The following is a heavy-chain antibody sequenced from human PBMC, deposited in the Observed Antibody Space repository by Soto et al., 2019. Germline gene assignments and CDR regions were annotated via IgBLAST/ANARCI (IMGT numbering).Heavy chain of an antibody. CDR2: MNPNNGNA. Sequence: GASVKVFCKASGFTFITYDFSWVRQAAGQGLEWMGWMNPNNGNAGFAQKFRGRINMTRNTSISTAYLELSSLRSDDSAVYFCARRKERSGPYYLDLWGQGTQVTVSS. D-gene: IGHD6-25*01. J-gene: IGHJ4*01. CDR3: ARRKERSGPYYLDL. CDR1: GFTFITYD. V-gene: IGHV1-8*01.